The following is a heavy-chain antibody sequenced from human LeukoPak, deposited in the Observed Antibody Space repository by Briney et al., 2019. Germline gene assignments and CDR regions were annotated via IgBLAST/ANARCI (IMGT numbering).Heavy chain of an antibody. V-gene: IGHV4-59*01. D-gene: IGHD3-3*01. CDR3: ARDRSEWSAEDNWFDH. CDR2: IYHTGSI. CDR1: GGSMKSYY. Sequence: SETLSLTCIVSGGSMKSYYWNWIRQTPGKGLEWIGYIYHTGSIKYNPSLESRVSISTDTSKNQISLTLKSLTAADTAVYYCARDRSEWSAEDNWFDHWGRGTLVTVSS. J-gene: IGHJ5*02.